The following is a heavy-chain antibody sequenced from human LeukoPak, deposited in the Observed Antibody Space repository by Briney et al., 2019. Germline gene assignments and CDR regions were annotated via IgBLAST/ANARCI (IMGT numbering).Heavy chain of an antibody. Sequence: GASVKVSCKASGYTFTGYYMHWVRQAPGQGLEWMGWIIPIFGTSNYAQNFRDRVTITADESTNTAYMELGSLRSEDTAVYYCARGRLNDYGDYQGLFDHWGQGTLVTVSS. CDR3: ARGRLNDYGDYQGLFDH. V-gene: IGHV1-69*13. CDR1: GYTFTGYY. CDR2: IIPIFGTS. D-gene: IGHD4-17*01. J-gene: IGHJ4*02.